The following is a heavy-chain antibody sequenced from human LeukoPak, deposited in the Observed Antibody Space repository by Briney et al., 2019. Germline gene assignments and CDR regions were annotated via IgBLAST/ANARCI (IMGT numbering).Heavy chain of an antibody. CDR1: GYSISSGYY. CDR3: ARDEGLLTLDY. D-gene: IGHD4/OR15-4a*01. Sequence: SETLSLTCTVSGYSISSGYYWGWIRQPPGKGLEWIGSIYHSGSTYYNPSLKSRVTISVDTSKNQFSLKLSSVTAADTAVYYCARDEGLLTLDYWGQGTLVTVSS. V-gene: IGHV4-38-2*02. CDR2: IYHSGST. J-gene: IGHJ4*02.